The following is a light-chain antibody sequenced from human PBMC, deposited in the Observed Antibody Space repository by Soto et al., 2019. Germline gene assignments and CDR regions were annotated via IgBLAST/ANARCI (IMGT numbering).Light chain of an antibody. V-gene: IGKV3-20*01. J-gene: IGKJ1*01. CDR3: QQCGSSPST. CDR1: QSVYSTY. Sequence: EIVLTQSPGTLSLSPGDTATLSCRASQSVYSTYLAWYQHKVGQAPRLLIYGSSTRATGIPDRFSGSGSGTDFPLTIRRLEPEDFAVYYCQQCGSSPSTFGQGTKVEVK. CDR2: GSS.